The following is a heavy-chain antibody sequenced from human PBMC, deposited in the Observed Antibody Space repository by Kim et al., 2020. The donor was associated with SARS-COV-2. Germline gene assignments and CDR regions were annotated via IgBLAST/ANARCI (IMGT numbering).Heavy chain of an antibody. CDR1: GFTFSSYA. Sequence: GGSLRLSCAASGFTFSSYAMHWVRQAPGKGLEWVAVISYDGSNKYYADSVKGRFTISRDNSKNTLYLQMNSLRAEDTAVYYCARDGLRGGWELTAASDYWGQGTLVTVSS. V-gene: IGHV3-30*04. J-gene: IGHJ4*02. CDR2: ISYDGSNK. CDR3: ARDGLRGGWELTAASDY. D-gene: IGHD1-26*01.